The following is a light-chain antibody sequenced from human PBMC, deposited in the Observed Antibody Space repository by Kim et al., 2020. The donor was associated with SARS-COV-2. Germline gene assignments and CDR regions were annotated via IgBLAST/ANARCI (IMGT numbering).Light chain of an antibody. Sequence: GKTVTISCTRSSGSIASSYVQWFQQRPASAPTTVIYEDYHRPSGVPDRFSGSTDRSSNSASLTISGLKTEDEADYYCQAYDNTDWVLGGGTRLTVL. V-gene: IGLV6-57*03. CDR3: QAYDNTDWV. CDR1: SGSIASSY. J-gene: IGLJ3*02. CDR2: EDY.